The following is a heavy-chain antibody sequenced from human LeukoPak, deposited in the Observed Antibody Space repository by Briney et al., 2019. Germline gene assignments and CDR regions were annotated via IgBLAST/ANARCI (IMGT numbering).Heavy chain of an antibody. CDR3: ARGDYDSSGYPFDY. Sequence: SETLSLTCTVSGGPISSSSYYWGWIRQPPGKGLEWIGSIYYSGSTYYNPSLKSRVTISVDTSKNQFSLKLSSVTAADTAVYYCARGDYDSSGYPFDYWGQGTLVTVSS. V-gene: IGHV4-39*01. D-gene: IGHD3-22*01. J-gene: IGHJ4*02. CDR2: IYYSGST. CDR1: GGPISSSSYY.